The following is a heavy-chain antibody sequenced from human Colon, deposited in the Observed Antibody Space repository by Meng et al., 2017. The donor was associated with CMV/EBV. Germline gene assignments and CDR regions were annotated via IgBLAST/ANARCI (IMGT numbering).Heavy chain of an antibody. CDR2: IIPIFGTA. CDR1: GGTFSSYA. Sequence: SVKVSCKASGGTFSSYAISWVRQAPGQGLEWMGGIIPIFGTANYAQKFQGRVTITTDESTSTAYMELSSLRSEDTAVYYCAREITIFGVYYGMDVWGQGNAGHRLL. J-gene: IGHJ6*02. V-gene: IGHV1-69*05. CDR3: AREITIFGVYYGMDV. D-gene: IGHD3-3*01.